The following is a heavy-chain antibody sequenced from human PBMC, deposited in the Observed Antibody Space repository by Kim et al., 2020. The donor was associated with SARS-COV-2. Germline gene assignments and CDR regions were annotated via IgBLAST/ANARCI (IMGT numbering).Heavy chain of an antibody. Sequence: ESVNARFTVSRDNSKNTLYLQMNSLRGEDTAVYYCAKDLPNRGTFDYWGQGTLVVVSS. CDR3: AKDLPNRGTFDY. J-gene: IGHJ4*02. V-gene: IGHV3-30*02.